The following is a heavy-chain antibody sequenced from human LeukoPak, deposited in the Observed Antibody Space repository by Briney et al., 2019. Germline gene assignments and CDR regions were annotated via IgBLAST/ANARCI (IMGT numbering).Heavy chain of an antibody. CDR1: GGSISSGDYY. D-gene: IGHD3-22*01. CDR3: ARVRYYDSSGYP. Sequence: SETLSLTCTVSGGSISSGDYYWSWIRQPPGKGLEWIGYIYYSGSTYYNPSLKSRVTISVDTSKNQFSLKLSFVTAADTAVYYCARVRYYDSSGYPWGQGTLVTVSS. V-gene: IGHV4-30-4*08. J-gene: IGHJ5*02. CDR2: IYYSGST.